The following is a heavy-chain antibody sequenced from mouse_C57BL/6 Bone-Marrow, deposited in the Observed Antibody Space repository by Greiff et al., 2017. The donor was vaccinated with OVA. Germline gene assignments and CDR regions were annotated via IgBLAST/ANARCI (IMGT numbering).Heavy chain of an antibody. CDR1: GYTFTSYD. CDR3: ARRDYYGSSYEFAY. Sequence: VKLQESGPELVKPGASVKLSCKASGYTFTSYDINWVKQRPGQGLEWIGWIYPRDGSTKYNEKFKGKATLTVDTSSSTAYMELHSLTSEDSAVYFCARRDYYGSSYEFAYWGQGTLVTVSA. J-gene: IGHJ3*01. V-gene: IGHV1-85*01. D-gene: IGHD1-1*01. CDR2: IYPRDGST.